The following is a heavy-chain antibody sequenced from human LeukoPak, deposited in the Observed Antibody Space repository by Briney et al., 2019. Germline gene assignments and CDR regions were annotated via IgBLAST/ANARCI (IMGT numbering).Heavy chain of an antibody. CDR1: GFTLRSYE. J-gene: IGHJ4*02. CDR2: FYVGGAT. D-gene: IGHD5-24*01. V-gene: IGHV3-53*01. Sequence: HPGGSLRLSCGASGFTLRSYEMNWVRQAPGKGLEWVSVFYVGGATYYADSVKGRFTISRDNSENTLYLQMKSLRAEDTAVYYCARGDGYNFFDYWGQGTLVTVSS. CDR3: ARGDGYNFFDY.